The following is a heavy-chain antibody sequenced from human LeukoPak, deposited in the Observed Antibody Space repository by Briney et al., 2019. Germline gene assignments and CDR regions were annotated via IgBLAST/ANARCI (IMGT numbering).Heavy chain of an antibody. CDR2: IYPGDSDT. D-gene: IGHD3-22*01. J-gene: IGHJ4*02. CDR3: ARRSGYGGSGYYFDF. Sequence: GESLKISCKGSGYSFTNYWIGWVRQMPGKGLELMGIIYPGDSDTRCRPSFQAQVTISADKSITTAYLQWSSLQAPDTAMYYCARRSGYGGSGYYFDFWGQGTLVTVSS. CDR1: GYSFTNYW. V-gene: IGHV5-51*01.